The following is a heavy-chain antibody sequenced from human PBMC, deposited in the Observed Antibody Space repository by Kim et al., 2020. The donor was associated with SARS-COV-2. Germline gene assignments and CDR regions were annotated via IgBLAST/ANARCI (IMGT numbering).Heavy chain of an antibody. Sequence: AGSVKGRCTISRDNAKDTLYLQMNGLRAEDTAVYFCAGAPDRDGYSFFESWGQGILVTVSS. CDR3: AGAPDRDGYSFFES. D-gene: IGHD5-18*01. V-gene: IGHV3-74*01. J-gene: IGHJ4*02.